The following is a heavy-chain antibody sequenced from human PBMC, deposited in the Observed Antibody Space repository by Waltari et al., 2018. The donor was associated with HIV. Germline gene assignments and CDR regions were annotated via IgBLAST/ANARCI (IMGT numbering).Heavy chain of an antibody. CDR1: GYTFTNYA. CDR3: TRSGGAREALYHYYGMDV. CDR2: TNAGNGNT. J-gene: IGHJ6*02. V-gene: IGHV1-3*01. Sequence: QVQLVQSGAEVKKPGASVQVSCKASGYTFTNYAIHWVRQAPGQRLEWMGWTNAGNGNTKYSQKLQGRVTITRDTSASIAYMELSSLRSEDTAVYYCTRSGGAREALYHYYGMDVWGQGTTVTVSS. D-gene: IGHD3-16*01.